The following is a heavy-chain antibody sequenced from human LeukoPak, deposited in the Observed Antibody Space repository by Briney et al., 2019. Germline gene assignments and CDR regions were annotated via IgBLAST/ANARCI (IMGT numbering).Heavy chain of an antibody. D-gene: IGHD3-22*01. Sequence: PSETLSLTCTVSGGSISSSSFYWGWIRQPPGKGLEWIASIYYSGSTYYNPSLKSRITISEDTSKNHFSLRLSSVTAADTAGYYCARQSHTVYDGSGDWGPHFDYWGQGTLVTVSS. CDR1: GGSISSSSFY. J-gene: IGHJ4*02. CDR2: IYYSGST. V-gene: IGHV4-39*02. CDR3: ARQSHTVYDGSGDWGPHFDY.